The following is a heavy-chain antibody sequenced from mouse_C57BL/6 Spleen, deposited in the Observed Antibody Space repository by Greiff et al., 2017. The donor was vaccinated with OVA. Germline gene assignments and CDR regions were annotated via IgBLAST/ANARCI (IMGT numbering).Heavy chain of an antibody. Sequence: VQLQQPGAELVMPGASVKLSCKASGYTFTSYWMHWVKQRPGQGLEWIGEIDPSDSYTNYNQKFKGKSTLTVAKSSRTAYMQLSSLTSEDSAVYYCARRDYGFDYWGQGTTLTVSS. D-gene: IGHD2-4*01. J-gene: IGHJ2*01. CDR3: ARRDYGFDY. CDR2: IDPSDSYT. V-gene: IGHV1-69*01. CDR1: GYTFTSYW.